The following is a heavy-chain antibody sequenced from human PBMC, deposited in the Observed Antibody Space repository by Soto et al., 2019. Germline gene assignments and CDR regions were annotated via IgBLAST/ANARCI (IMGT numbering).Heavy chain of an antibody. CDR1: GFTFSSYA. J-gene: IGHJ6*02. CDR3: AQGSEEAAAGSYYYGMDV. V-gene: IGHV3-23*01. Sequence: EVQLLESGGGLVQPGGSLRLSCAASGFTFSSYAMSWVRQAPGKGLEWVSAISGSGGSTYYADSVKGRFTISRDNSKNTLYLQMNSLRAEDTAVYYCAQGSEEAAAGSYYYGMDVWGQGTTVTVSS. CDR2: ISGSGGST. D-gene: IGHD6-13*01.